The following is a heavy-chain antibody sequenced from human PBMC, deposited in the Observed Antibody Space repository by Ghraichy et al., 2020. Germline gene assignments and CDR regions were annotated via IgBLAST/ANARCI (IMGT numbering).Heavy chain of an antibody. CDR1: GFTLSNAW. V-gene: IGHV3-15*01. J-gene: IGHJ5*02. CDR3: TMTNYAAFDP. D-gene: IGHD3-16*01. Sequence: WGSLRLSCAASGFTLSNAWMSWVRQAPGKGLEWVGRIKSKTDGGTTDYAAPVKGRFTISRDDSKNTLYLLMNSLKTEDTAVYYCTMTNYAAFDPWGQGTLVTVSS. CDR2: IKSKTDGGTT.